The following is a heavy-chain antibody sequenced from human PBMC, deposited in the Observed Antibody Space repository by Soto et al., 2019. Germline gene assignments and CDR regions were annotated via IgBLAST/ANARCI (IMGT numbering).Heavy chain of an antibody. CDR3: AKLRLATYDFWGGCDS. CDR1: GFTFNDYA. V-gene: IGHV3-30*18. Sequence: QVQLVESGGGVVQPGRSLKLSCLASGFTFNDYAMHWVRQAPGKGLEWVALISYDESNEDYADSVKGRFTISRDNSKNALYLQINSLRSEDTAVYYCAKLRLATYDFWGGCDSWGQGTLVTVSS. D-gene: IGHD3-3*01. J-gene: IGHJ4*02. CDR2: ISYDESNE.